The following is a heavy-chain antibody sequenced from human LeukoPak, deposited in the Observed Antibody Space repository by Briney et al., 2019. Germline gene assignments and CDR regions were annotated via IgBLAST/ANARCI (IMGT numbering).Heavy chain of an antibody. Sequence: ASVKVSCTASGYTFTSYAMHWVRQAPGQRLEWMGWINAGNGNTKYSQKFQGRVTITRDTSASTAYMELSSLRSEDTAVYYCARDPDYDILTGYLDSDYWGQGTLVTVSS. V-gene: IGHV1-3*01. CDR2: INAGNGNT. CDR3: ARDPDYDILTGYLDSDY. CDR1: GYTFTSYA. D-gene: IGHD3-9*01. J-gene: IGHJ4*02.